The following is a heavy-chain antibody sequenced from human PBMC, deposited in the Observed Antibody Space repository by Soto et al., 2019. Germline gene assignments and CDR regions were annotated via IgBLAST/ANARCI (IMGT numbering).Heavy chain of an antibody. J-gene: IGHJ4*02. CDR3: ARGATAVTTVGDY. CDR1: GFKFRSYN. Sequence: EVQLVESGGGLVQPGGSLRLSCAASGFKFRSYNMNWVRQAPGKGLEWLSYISASGGDIYSADSVKGRFTISRDNAKNLLYLEMNRLRDEDTAMYYCARGATAVTTVGDYWGQGTLVTVSS. V-gene: IGHV3-48*02. D-gene: IGHD4-17*01. CDR2: ISASGGDI.